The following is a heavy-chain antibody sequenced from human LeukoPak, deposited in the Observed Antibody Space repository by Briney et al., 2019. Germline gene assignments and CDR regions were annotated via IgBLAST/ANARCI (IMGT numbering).Heavy chain of an antibody. D-gene: IGHD2-2*01. Sequence: ASVKVSCKASGYTLTSYGISWVRQAPGQGLEWMGWISAYNGNTNYAQKFQGRVTITADESTSTAYMELSSLRSEDTAVYYCAVDIVVVPAATVPHYYYGMDVWGQGTTVTVSS. CDR3: AVDIVVVPAATVPHYYYGMDV. J-gene: IGHJ6*02. CDR1: GYTLTSYG. V-gene: IGHV1-18*01. CDR2: ISAYNGNT.